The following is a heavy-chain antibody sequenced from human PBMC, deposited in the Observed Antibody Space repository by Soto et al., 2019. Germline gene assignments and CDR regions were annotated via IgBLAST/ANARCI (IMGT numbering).Heavy chain of an antibody. CDR2: INSDGSST. CDR1: GFTFSSYW. J-gene: IGHJ3*02. CDR3: ARDGSRRFWSGYYLDAFDI. V-gene: IGHV3-74*01. D-gene: IGHD3-3*01. Sequence: GGSLRLSCAASGFTFSSYWMHWVRQAPGKGLVWVSRINSDGSSTSYADSVKGRFTISRDNAKNTLYLQMNSLRAEDTAVYYCARDGSRRFWSGYYLDAFDIWGQGTMVTVSS.